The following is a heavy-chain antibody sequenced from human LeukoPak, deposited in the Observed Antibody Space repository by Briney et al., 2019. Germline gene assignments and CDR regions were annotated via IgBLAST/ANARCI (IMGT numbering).Heavy chain of an antibody. CDR3: ASILIHFDTSAYFDD. V-gene: IGHV4-31*03. D-gene: IGHD3-22*01. Sequence: SETLSLTCTVSGGSISSGGYYWSWIRQHPGKGLEWIGYIYYSGSTYYNPSLKSRVTISVDTSKNQFSLKLSSVTAADTAVYYCASILIHFDTSAYFDDWGQGTLVTVSS. J-gene: IGHJ4*02. CDR2: IYYSGST. CDR1: GGSISSGGYY.